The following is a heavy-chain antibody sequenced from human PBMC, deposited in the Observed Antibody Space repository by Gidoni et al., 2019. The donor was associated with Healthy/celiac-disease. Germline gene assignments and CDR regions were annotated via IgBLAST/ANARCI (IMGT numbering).Heavy chain of an antibody. J-gene: IGHJ4*02. CDR1: GFTFSSYD. V-gene: IGHV3-13*01. CDR3: ARAGAGDYYGDYDY. D-gene: IGHD4-17*01. CDR2: IGTAGDT. Sequence: EVQLVESGGGLVQPGGSLRPSCAASGFTFSSYDMHWVRQATGKGLEWVSAIGTAGDTYYPGSVKGRFTISRENAKNSLCLQMNSLRAGDTAVYYCARAGAGDYYGDYDYWGQGTLVTVSS.